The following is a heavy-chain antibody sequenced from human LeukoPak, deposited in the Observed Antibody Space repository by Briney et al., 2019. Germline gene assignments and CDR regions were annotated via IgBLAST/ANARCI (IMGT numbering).Heavy chain of an antibody. Sequence: SETLSLTCTVSGGSISSYYWSWIRQPPGKGLEWIGYIYYTGSTNYNSSLKSRVTISVDTSKNQFALRLSSVTAADTAVYYCAREGHDYGDDVFDYWGQGTLVTVSS. CDR1: GGSISSYY. J-gene: IGHJ4*02. CDR3: AREGHDYGDDVFDY. CDR2: IYYTGST. V-gene: IGHV4-59*01. D-gene: IGHD4-17*01.